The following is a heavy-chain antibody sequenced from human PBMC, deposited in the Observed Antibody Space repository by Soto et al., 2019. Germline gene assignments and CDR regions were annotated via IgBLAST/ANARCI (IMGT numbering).Heavy chain of an antibody. V-gene: IGHV4-34*01. CDR2: INHSGST. J-gene: IGHJ5*02. CDR3: ARGPYSGIVVVAATRWFDP. D-gene: IGHD2-15*01. Sequence: SETLSLTCAVYGGSFSGYYWSWIRQPPGKGLEWIGEINHSGSTNYNPSLKSRVTISVDTSKNQFSLKLSSVTAADTAVYYCARGPYSGIVVVAATRWFDPWGQGTLVTVSS. CDR1: GGSFSGYY.